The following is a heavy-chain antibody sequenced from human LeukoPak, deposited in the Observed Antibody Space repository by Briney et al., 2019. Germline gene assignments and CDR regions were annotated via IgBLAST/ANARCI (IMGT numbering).Heavy chain of an antibody. D-gene: IGHD3-3*01. CDR3: ASVDYDFWSGYYSL. CDR2: ISWNSGSI. J-gene: IGHJ4*02. Sequence: GRSLRLSCAASGFTFDDYAMHWVRQAPGKGLEWVSGISWNSGSIGYADSVKGRFTISRDNAKNSLYLQMNSLRAEDTAVYYCASVDYDFWSGYYSLWSQGTLVTVSS. CDR1: GFTFDDYA. V-gene: IGHV3-9*01.